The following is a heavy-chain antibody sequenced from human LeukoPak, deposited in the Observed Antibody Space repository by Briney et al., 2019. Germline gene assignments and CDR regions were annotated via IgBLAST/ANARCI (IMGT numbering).Heavy chain of an antibody. J-gene: IGHJ4*02. D-gene: IGHD3-10*01. CDR1: GFTFRTYA. V-gene: IGHV3-23*01. CDR3: AKAWFGVPIDY. CDR2: ISGSGGST. Sequence: GSLRLSCAASGFTFRTYAMSWVRQAPGKGLEWVSAISGSGGSTYYADSVEGRFTISRDNSKNTLYLQMNSLRAEDTAVYYCAKAWFGVPIDYWGRGTLVTVSS.